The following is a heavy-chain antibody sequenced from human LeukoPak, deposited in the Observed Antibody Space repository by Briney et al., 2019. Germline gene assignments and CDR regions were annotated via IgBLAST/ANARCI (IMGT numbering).Heavy chain of an antibody. CDR3: ALGGGSYGDV. J-gene: IGHJ3*01. V-gene: IGHV1-2*06. CDR1: GYTFTSYY. CDR2: INPNNGGT. D-gene: IGHD1-26*01. Sequence: GASVKVSCKASGYTFTSYYMHWVRQAPGQGLEWMGRINPNNGGTNYAQKFQGRVTMTRDTSISTDYMELSSLRSDDTAVYYCALGGGSYGDVWGQGTMVTVSS.